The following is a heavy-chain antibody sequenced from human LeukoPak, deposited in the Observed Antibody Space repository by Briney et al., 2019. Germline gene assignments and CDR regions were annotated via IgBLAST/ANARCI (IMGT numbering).Heavy chain of an antibody. J-gene: IGHJ5*02. V-gene: IGHV1-18*01. D-gene: IGHD2-2*01. CDR2: ISAYNGNT. CDR3: ARDPGYCSSTSCRDNWFDP. CDR1: GYTFTSYG. Sequence: GASVKVSCKASGYTFTSYGISWVRQAPGQGLEWMGWISAYNGNTNYAQKLQGRVTMTTDTSTSTAYMELRSLRSDDTAAYYCARDPGYCSSTSCRDNWFDPWGQGTLVTVSS.